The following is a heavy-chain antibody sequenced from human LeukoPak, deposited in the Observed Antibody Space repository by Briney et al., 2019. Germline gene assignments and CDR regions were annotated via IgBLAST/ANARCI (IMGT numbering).Heavy chain of an antibody. V-gene: IGHV3-23*01. CDR3: ATTLHSGYYDLY. J-gene: IGHJ4*02. D-gene: IGHD3-22*01. Sequence: GGSLRLSCAASGFAFSSHAMSWVRQAPGKGLEWVSGIGGSGAGTYYAVSVKGRFTISRDNSKNTLYLQMNSLRAEDTAVYYCATTLHSGYYDLYWGQGTLVTVSS. CDR2: IGGSGAGT. CDR1: GFAFSSHA.